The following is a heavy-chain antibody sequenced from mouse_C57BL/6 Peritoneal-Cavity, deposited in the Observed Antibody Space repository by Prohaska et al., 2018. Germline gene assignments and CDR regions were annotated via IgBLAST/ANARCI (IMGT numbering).Heavy chain of an antibody. CDR2: IYPSDSET. V-gene: IGHV1-61*01. CDR3: ACNYDAMDY. CDR1: VYTFTSYC. Sequence: QVALQQPGSELVRRGSSVKLFCKASVYTFTSYCMDWVKHMPGQGLEWIGNIYPSDSETHYNQKFKDKTTLTVDKSSSTAYMQLSSLTSEDSAVYYCACNYDAMDYWGQGTSVTISS. D-gene: IGHD2-1*01. J-gene: IGHJ4*01.